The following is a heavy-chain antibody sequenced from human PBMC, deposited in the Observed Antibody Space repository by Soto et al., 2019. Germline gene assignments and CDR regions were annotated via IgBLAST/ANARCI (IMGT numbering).Heavy chain of an antibody. CDR3: AREQVRIEQWLVGNWFDP. CDR2: IYYSGST. D-gene: IGHD6-19*01. Sequence: PSETLSLTCTVSGGSISSYYWSWIRQPPGKGLEWIGYIYYSGSTNYNPSLKSRVTISVDTSKNQFSLKLSSVTAADTAVYYCAREQVRIEQWLVGNWFDPWGQGTLVTVSS. J-gene: IGHJ5*02. CDR1: GGSISSYY. V-gene: IGHV4-59*01.